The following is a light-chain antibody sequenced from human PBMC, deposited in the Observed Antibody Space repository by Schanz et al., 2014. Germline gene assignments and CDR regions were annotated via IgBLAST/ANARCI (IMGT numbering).Light chain of an antibody. J-gene: IGKJ1*01. CDR3: QLRGNWPPWT. Sequence: EIVLTQSPATLSLSPGERATLSCRASQSVSSYLAWYQQKPGQAPRLLIYDASNRATGTPARFSGSGSGTDFTLTISSLEPEDFAVYYCQLRGNWPPWTFGQGTKVEV. CDR1: QSVSSY. V-gene: IGKV3-11*01. CDR2: DAS.